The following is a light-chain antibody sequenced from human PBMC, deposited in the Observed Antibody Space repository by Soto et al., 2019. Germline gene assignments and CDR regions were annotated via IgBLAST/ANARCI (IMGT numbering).Light chain of an antibody. Sequence: QSALTQPRSVSGSPGQSVTISCTGTSSDVGAYNYVSWYQQHPGKAPRLMIYDVSERPSGVPDRFSGSKSGNTASLTISGLQAEDEADYYCFSYAGSYTVVVFGGGTKLTVL. CDR1: SSDVGAYNY. CDR2: DVS. V-gene: IGLV2-11*01. J-gene: IGLJ3*02. CDR3: FSYAGSYTVVV.